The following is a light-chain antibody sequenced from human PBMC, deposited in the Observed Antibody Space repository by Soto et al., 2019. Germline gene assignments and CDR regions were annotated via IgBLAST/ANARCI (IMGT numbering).Light chain of an antibody. Sequence: QSVLTQAPSASAAPGQTVTIFCSGSPSNIGANFVFWYQHRPGTAPKLLIYRNNQRPSGVPDRFSGSKSGTSASLALSGLRAEDEADYYCAAWDDGRTALFGGGTKVTVL. CDR2: RNN. J-gene: IGLJ3*02. CDR1: PSNIGANF. V-gene: IGLV1-47*01. CDR3: AAWDDGRTAL.